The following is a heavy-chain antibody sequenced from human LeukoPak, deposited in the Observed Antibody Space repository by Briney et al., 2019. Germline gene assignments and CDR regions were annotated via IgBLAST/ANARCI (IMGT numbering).Heavy chain of an antibody. CDR1: GFTFSTYS. Sequence: PGGSLRLSCAASGFTFSTYSMNWVRQAPGKGLEWVSSISSSSTDIYYGDSVKGRFAISRDNSKNTLYLQMNSLRAEDTAVYYCAKVGYYYDSSGYYSGYFDYWGQGTLVTVSS. V-gene: IGHV3-21*01. CDR3: AKVGYYYDSSGYYSGYFDY. J-gene: IGHJ4*02. D-gene: IGHD3-22*01. CDR2: ISSSSTDI.